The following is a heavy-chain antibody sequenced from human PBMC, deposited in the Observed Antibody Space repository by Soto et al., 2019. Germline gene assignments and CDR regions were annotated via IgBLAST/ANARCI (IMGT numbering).Heavy chain of an antibody. CDR2: IDGRSTYI. J-gene: IGHJ4*02. Sequence: GGSLRLSCAVSGFTFSNYGMNWVRQAPGKGLEWVSSIDGRSTYIYYADSVRGRFTISRDNAQNSLYLQMNSLRAEDTAVYYCARITDYCSSATCSYPFDYWGRGSLVTVSS. V-gene: IGHV3-21*01. CDR1: GFTFSNYG. D-gene: IGHD2-2*01. CDR3: ARITDYCSSATCSYPFDY.